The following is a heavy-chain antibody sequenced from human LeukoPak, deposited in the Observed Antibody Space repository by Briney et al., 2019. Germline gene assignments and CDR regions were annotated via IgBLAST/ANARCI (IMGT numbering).Heavy chain of an antibody. J-gene: IGHJ4*02. CDR3: ARGGTAMVTLFDY. Sequence: ASVKVSCKASGYTFTSHGISWVRQAPGQGLEWMGWINPNSGGTNYAQKFQGRVTMTRDTSISTAYMELSRLRSDDTAVYYCARGGTAMVTLFDYWGQGTLVTVSS. V-gene: IGHV1-2*02. CDR1: GYTFTSHG. CDR2: INPNSGGT. D-gene: IGHD5-18*01.